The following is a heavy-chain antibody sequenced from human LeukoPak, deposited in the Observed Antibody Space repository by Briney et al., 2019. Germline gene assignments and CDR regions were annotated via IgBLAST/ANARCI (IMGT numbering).Heavy chain of an antibody. V-gene: IGHV3-20*04. CDR1: GFTFDDYG. CDR2: INWKTGAT. CDR3: ARETSARGVSTH. D-gene: IGHD3-10*01. Sequence: GGSLRLSCAASGFTFDDYGMSWVRQAPGKGLEWLSGINWKTGATGYSDSVKGRFTISKDNTKNSLYLQMNSLRAEDTAFYYCARETSARGVSTHWGQGTLVTVSS. J-gene: IGHJ4*02.